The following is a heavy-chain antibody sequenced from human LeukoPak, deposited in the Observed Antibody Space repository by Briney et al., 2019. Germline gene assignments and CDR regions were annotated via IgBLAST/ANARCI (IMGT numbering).Heavy chain of an antibody. J-gene: IGHJ4*02. D-gene: IGHD1-26*01. Sequence: GGCLRLSCAASGFTFSSYAMSWVRQAPGKGLEWVSDISGNGGSTYYADSVKGRFTISRDNSKNTLYLQMNSLTAEDTAVYYRAKDWREGATYFDYWGQGTLVTVSS. CDR2: ISGNGGST. CDR1: GFTFSSYA. V-gene: IGHV3-23*01. CDR3: AKDWREGATYFDY.